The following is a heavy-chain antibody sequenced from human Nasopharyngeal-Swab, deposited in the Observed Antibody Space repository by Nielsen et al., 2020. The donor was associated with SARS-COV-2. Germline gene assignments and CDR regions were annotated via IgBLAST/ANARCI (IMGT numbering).Heavy chain of an antibody. V-gene: IGHV4-30-4*01. Sequence: TLSLTCTVSGGSISSGDYYWSWIRQPPGKGLEWIGYIYYSGSTYYNPSLKSRVTISIDTSKNQFSLKLSSVTAADTAVYYCARNYDFWSGLFDYWGQGTLVTVSS. CDR3: ARNYDFWSGLFDY. D-gene: IGHD3-3*01. CDR1: GGSISSGDYY. J-gene: IGHJ4*02. CDR2: IYYSGST.